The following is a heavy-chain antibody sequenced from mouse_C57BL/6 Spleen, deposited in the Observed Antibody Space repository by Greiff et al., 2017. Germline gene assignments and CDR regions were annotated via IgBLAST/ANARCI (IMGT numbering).Heavy chain of an antibody. Sequence: QVQLQQSGPELVKPGASVKISCKASGYAFSSSWMNWVKQRPGKGLEWIGRIYPGDGDTNSNGKFKGKATLTADKSSSTAYMQLSSLTSEDSAVYFCARGDYDVPYAMDYWGQGTSVTVSS. CDR3: ARGDYDVPYAMDY. V-gene: IGHV1-82*01. CDR1: GYAFSSSW. J-gene: IGHJ4*01. D-gene: IGHD2-4*01. CDR2: IYPGDGDT.